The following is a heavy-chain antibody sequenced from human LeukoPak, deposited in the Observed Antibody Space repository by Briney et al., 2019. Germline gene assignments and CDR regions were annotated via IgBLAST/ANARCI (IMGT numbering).Heavy chain of an antibody. V-gene: IGHV3-7*01. Sequence: PGGSLRLSCAASGFTFSSYWMSWVRQAPGKGLEWVANIKQDGSEKYYVDSVKGRFTISRDNAKNSLYLQMNSLRAEDTAVYYCTRVGLEGATLNWFDPWGQGTLVTVSS. CDR2: IKQDGSEK. D-gene: IGHD1-26*01. CDR3: TRVGLEGATLNWFDP. CDR1: GFTFSSYW. J-gene: IGHJ5*02.